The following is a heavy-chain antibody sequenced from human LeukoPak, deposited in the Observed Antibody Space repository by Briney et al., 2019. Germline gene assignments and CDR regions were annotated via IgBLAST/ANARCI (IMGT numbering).Heavy chain of an antibody. CDR2: VIPIFGTA. CDR1: GGTFTSYA. CDR3: ARTLDMSGAGGVYYYYMDV. J-gene: IGHJ6*03. Sequence: SVKVSCKASGGTFTSYAISWVRQAPGQGVEWVGGVIPIFGTANYAQKFQGRVTITTDESTSTAYMELSSLRSEDTAVYYCARTLDMSGAGGVYYYYMDVWGKGTTVTVS. D-gene: IGHD3-16*01. V-gene: IGHV1-69*05.